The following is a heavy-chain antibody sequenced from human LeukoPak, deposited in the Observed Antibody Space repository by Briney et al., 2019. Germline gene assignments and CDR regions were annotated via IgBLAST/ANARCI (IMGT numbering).Heavy chain of an antibody. V-gene: IGHV4-34*01. CDR3: PRGIRITMIVVVINYYYYMDV. CDR1: GGSFSGYY. J-gene: IGHJ6*03. CDR2: INHSGST. D-gene: IGHD3-22*01. Sequence: PSEXXSLTCAVYGGSFSGYYWSWIRQPPGKGLEWIGEINHSGSTNYNPSLKSRVTISVDTSKNQFSLTLSSVTAADTAVYYCPRGIRITMIVVVINYYYYMDVWGKGPTVTVSS.